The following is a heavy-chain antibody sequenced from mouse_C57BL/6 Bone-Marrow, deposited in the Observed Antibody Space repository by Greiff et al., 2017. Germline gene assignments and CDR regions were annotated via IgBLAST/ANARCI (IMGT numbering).Heavy chain of an antibody. D-gene: IGHD3-2*02. CDR2: INPSSGYT. Sequence: VQLQQSGAELARPGASVKMSCKASGYTFTSYTMHWVKQRPGQGLEWIGYINPSSGYTKYNQKFKDKATLTADKSSSTAYMQLISLTSECSAVYYCARRDSSGYSFAYWGQGTLVTVSA. CDR3: ARRDSSGYSFAY. J-gene: IGHJ3*01. V-gene: IGHV1-4*01. CDR1: GYTFTSYT.